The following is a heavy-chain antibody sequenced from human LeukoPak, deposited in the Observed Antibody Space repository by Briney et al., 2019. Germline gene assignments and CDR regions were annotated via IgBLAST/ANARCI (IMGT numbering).Heavy chain of an antibody. V-gene: IGHV3-23*01. CDR2: VSGGGGST. Sequence: GGSLRLSCAASGFTFSSYVMSWFRQAPGKGLEWVSAVSGGGGSTYYADSVKGRFTISRDNAKNSLYLQMNSLRAEDTAVYYCARMEAYCGGDCARGLDYWGQGTLVTVSS. CDR1: GFTFSSYV. D-gene: IGHD2-21*02. CDR3: ARMEAYCGGDCARGLDY. J-gene: IGHJ4*02.